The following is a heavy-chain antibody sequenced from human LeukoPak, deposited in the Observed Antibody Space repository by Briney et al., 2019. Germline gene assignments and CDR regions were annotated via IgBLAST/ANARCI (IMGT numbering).Heavy chain of an antibody. D-gene: IGHD1-26*01. Sequence: GGSLRLSCAASGFTFSSYAMSWVRQAPGKGLDWVSAISGSGGSTYYADSVKGRFTISRDNSKNTVYLQMNSLRAEDTAVYYCAKDRVGAILYFDSWGQGTLVTVSS. CDR1: GFTFSSYA. CDR2: ISGSGGST. J-gene: IGHJ4*02. V-gene: IGHV3-23*01. CDR3: AKDRVGAILYFDS.